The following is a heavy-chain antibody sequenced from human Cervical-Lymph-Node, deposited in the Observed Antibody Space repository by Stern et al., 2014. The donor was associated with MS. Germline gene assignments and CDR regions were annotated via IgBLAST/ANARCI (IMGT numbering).Heavy chain of an antibody. Sequence: VQLVQSGAEVQKPGSSLKVSCRASGGTFSSSDISWVRQAPGQGLEWMGGIIPIIGTANYAQKYQGRVTITADESTSTAYMELSSLRSEDTAIYYCALGGFGHYFEYWGQGTLVTVSS. CDR2: IIPIIGTA. J-gene: IGHJ4*02. CDR1: GGTFSSSD. V-gene: IGHV1-69*01. D-gene: IGHD3-10*01. CDR3: ALGGFGHYFEY.